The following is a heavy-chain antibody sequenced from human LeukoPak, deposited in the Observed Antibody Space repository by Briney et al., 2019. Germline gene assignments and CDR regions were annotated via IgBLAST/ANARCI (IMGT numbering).Heavy chain of an antibody. CDR1: GYTFTSYA. J-gene: IGHJ3*02. Sequence: ASVKVSCKASGYTFTSYAMHWVRQAPGQRLEWMGWINAGNGNTKYSQEFQGRVTITRDTSASTAYMELSSLRSEDMAVYYCARSMVRGVINDAFDIWGQGTMVTVSS. CDR2: INAGNGNT. V-gene: IGHV1-3*03. CDR3: ARSMVRGVINDAFDI. D-gene: IGHD3-10*01.